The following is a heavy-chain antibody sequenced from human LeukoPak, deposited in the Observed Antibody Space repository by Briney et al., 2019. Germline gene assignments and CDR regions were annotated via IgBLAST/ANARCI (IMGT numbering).Heavy chain of an antibody. CDR2: IYYSGST. J-gene: IGHJ4*02. CDR1: GFTVSSNY. D-gene: IGHD2-8*01. Sequence: GSLRLSCAASGFTVSSNYMSWVRQPPGKGLEWIGYIYYSGSTNCNPSLKSRVTTSVDTSKNQFSLKLRSVTAADTAVYYCARYHCTNGVCYYFDYWGQGTLVTVSS. CDR3: ARYHCTNGVCYYFDY. V-gene: IGHV4-59*02.